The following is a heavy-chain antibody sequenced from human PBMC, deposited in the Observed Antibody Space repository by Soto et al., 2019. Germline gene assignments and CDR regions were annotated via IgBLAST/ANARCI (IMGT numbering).Heavy chain of an antibody. CDR3: AKDPRAYSTNMGYYFDY. D-gene: IGHD6-13*01. Sequence: EAQLLESGGGLVQPGGSLRLSCAASGFTFSRHAMSWVRQAPGKGLEWVSTLSAFDNTYYADSVKGRFIISRDISKNTLSLQMNSLRVDDTAVYYCAKDPRAYSTNMGYYFDYWGQGSLVTVSS. CDR2: LSAFDNT. CDR1: GFTFSRHA. J-gene: IGHJ4*02. V-gene: IGHV3-23*01.